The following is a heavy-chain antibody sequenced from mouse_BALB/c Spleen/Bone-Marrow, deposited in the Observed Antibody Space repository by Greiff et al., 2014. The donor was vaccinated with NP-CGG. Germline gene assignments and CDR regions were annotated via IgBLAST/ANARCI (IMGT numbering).Heavy chain of an antibody. CDR2: INPSSGYT. V-gene: IGHV1-4*01. D-gene: IGHD3-2*01. J-gene: IGHJ4*01. CDR3: ARRGTSRATSYAMDY. CDR1: AYTFTDYT. Sequence: QVQLQQSGAELARPGASVKMSCKASAYTFTDYTVHWVKQRPGQGLEWIGYINPSSGYTNYNQIFKDKATLTADKSSSTAYMQLSSLTSEDSAVYYCARRGTSRATSYAMDYWGQGNSVTVSS.